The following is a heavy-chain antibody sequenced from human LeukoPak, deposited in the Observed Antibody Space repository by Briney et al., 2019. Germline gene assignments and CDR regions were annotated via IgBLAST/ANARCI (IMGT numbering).Heavy chain of an antibody. D-gene: IGHD3-3*01. Sequence: GASVKVSCKASGYTFTDYALHWVRQAPGQSLEWMGWITTGRGETRYSQEFQRRITFTRDTSASTVYMDLSDLRSEDTAVYYCARGSNVLRFLEWLFALDYWGQGTLVTVSS. CDR1: GYTFTDYA. CDR2: ITTGRGET. J-gene: IGHJ4*02. V-gene: IGHV1-3*03. CDR3: ARGSNVLRFLEWLFALDY.